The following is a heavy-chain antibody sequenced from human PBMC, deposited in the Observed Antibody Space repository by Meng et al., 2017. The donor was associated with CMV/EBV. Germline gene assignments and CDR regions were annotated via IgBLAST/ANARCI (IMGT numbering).Heavy chain of an antibody. CDR3: ARGYYDFWSGYSVYTLDY. J-gene: IGHJ4*02. D-gene: IGHD3-3*01. CDR2: ISAYNGNT. Sequence: ASVKVSCKASGYTFTSYGISWVRQAPGQGLEWMGWISAYNGNTSYAQKLQGRVTMTTDTSTSTAYMELRSLRSDDTAVYYCARGYYDFWSGYSVYTLDYWGQGTLVTVSS. V-gene: IGHV1-18*01. CDR1: GYTFTSYG.